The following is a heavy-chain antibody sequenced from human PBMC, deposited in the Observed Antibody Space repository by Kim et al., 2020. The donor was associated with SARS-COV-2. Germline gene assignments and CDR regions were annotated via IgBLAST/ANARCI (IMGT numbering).Heavy chain of an antibody. D-gene: IGHD2-15*01. CDR3: ARMVGYCSGGSCDSGWYYYYGMDV. CDR2: ISAYNGNT. J-gene: IGHJ6*02. Sequence: ASVKVSCKASGYTFTSYGISWVRQAPGQGLEWMGWISAYNGNTNYAQKLQGRVTMTTDTSTSTAYMVLRSLRSDDTAVYYCARMVGYCSGGSCDSGWYYYYGMDVWGQGTTVTVSS. V-gene: IGHV1-18*01. CDR1: GYTFTSYG.